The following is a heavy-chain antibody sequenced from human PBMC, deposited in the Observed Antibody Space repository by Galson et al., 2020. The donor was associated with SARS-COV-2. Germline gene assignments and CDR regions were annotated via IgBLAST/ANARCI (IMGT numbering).Heavy chain of an antibody. D-gene: IGHD3-10*01. J-gene: IGHJ4*02. Sequence: ASETLSLTCTVSGGSINTYYWSWIRQPPGKGLEWIGYLYYGANTNYNPSLKSRVTISVDTSKSQFPLTLSAVTAADTAVYYCARPPVVRGVDYWGQGIPVTVSS. V-gene: IGHV4-59*01. CDR2: LYYGANT. CDR1: GGSINTYY. CDR3: ARPPVVRGVDY.